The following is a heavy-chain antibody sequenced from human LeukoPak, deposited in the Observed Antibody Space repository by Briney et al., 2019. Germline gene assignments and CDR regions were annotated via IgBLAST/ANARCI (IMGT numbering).Heavy chain of an antibody. J-gene: IGHJ5*02. CDR2: VKSKVDGETT. CDR1: KFTFRDAW. D-gene: IGHD3/OR15-3a*01. Sequence: GGSLRLSCVGSKFTFRDAWMSWVRQAPGKGLEWVGRVKSKVDGETTDYASSVKGRFAVSRDDSKNMVFLQMNSLQTEDTAVYFCTTHYDVLTGYYRADWFDPWGQGTQVTVSS. V-gene: IGHV3-15*01. CDR3: TTHYDVLTGYYRADWFDP.